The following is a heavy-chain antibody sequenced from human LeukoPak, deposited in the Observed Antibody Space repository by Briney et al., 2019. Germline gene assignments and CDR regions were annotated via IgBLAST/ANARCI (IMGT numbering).Heavy chain of an antibody. V-gene: IGHV4-59*08. Sequence: SETLSLTCTVSGGSISNYYWSWIRQPPGKGLEWIGYIYYSGSTNYNPSLKSRVTISVDTSKNQFSLKLNSVTAADTAVYYCARHPSLDYDSSGYWNYYYGMDAWGQGTLVTVSS. D-gene: IGHD3-22*01. J-gene: IGHJ6*02. CDR1: GGSISNYY. CDR2: IYYSGST. CDR3: ARHPSLDYDSSGYWNYYYGMDA.